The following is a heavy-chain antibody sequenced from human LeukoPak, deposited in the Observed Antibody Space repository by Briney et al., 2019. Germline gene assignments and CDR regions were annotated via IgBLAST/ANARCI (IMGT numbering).Heavy chain of an antibody. D-gene: IGHD3-9*01. CDR3: ARAYYDILTGYYRSPDAAFDI. CDR2: ISAYNGNT. J-gene: IGHJ3*02. V-gene: IGHV1-18*04. Sequence: ASVKVSCKASGYTFTSYGISWVRQAPGQGVEWMGWISAYNGNTKYAQKLQGRVTMTTDTSTSTAYMELRSLRSDDTAVYYCARAYYDILTGYYRSPDAAFDIWGQGTMVTVSS. CDR1: GYTFTSYG.